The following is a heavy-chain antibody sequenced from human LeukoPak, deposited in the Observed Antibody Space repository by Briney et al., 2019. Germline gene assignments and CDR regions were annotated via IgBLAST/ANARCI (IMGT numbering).Heavy chain of an antibody. J-gene: IGHJ3*02. D-gene: IGHD3-16*01. CDR2: MSTTGTT. CDR3: ARDSFGVNAFNI. CDR1: GGSISSYY. Sequence: SETLSLTCTVSGGSISSYYSSWIRQPTGKGLEWIGRMSTTGTTDYNPSLKSRVTLSVDTSKNQFSLNLNSVTAADTAMYYCARDSFGVNAFNIWGQGTMVTVSS. V-gene: IGHV4-4*07.